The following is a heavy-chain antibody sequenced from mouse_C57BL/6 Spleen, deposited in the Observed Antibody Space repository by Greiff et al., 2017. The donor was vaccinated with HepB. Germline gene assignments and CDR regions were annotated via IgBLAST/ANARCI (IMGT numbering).Heavy chain of an antibody. Sequence: EVKLVESGGGLVQPKGSLKLSCAASGFSFNTYAMNWVRQAPGKGLEWVARIRSKSNNYATYYADSVKDRFTISRDDSESMLYLQMNNLKTEDTAMYYCVRQRYYGQWYFDVWGTGTTVTVSS. D-gene: IGHD1-1*01. J-gene: IGHJ1*03. CDR1: GFSFNTYA. CDR2: IRSKSNNYAT. CDR3: VRQRYYGQWYFDV. V-gene: IGHV10-1*01.